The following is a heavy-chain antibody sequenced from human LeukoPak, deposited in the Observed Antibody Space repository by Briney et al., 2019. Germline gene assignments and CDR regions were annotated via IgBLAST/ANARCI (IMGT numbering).Heavy chain of an antibody. CDR2: IYWIDDK. Sequence: SGPTLVNPTQTLTLTCTFSGCSLSTSGVGVGWIRQPPGKALEWLALIYWIDDKRYSPSLKSRLTITKDTSKNQVVLTMTNMDPVDTATYYCAHMDAGQYYFDYWGQGTLVTVSP. D-gene: IGHD2-2*01. CDR3: AHMDAGQYYFDY. J-gene: IGHJ4*02. V-gene: IGHV2-5*01. CDR1: GCSLSTSGVG.